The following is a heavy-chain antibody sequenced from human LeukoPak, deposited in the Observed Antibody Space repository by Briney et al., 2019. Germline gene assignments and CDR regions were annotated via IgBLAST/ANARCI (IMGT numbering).Heavy chain of an antibody. V-gene: IGHV1-46*01. CDR1: GYTFTSYY. J-gene: IGHJ3*02. CDR2: INPSGGST. CDR3: ARDHGVDWGESQAFDI. D-gene: IGHD3-10*01. Sequence: ASVKVSCKASGYTFTSYYMHWVRQAPGQGLEWMGIINPSGGSTSYAQKFQGRVTMTRDTSTSTVYMELSSLRSDDTAVYYCARDHGVDWGESQAFDIWGQGTMVTVSS.